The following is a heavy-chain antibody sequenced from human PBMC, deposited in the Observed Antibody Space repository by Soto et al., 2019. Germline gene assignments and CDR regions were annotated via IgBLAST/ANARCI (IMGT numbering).Heavy chain of an antibody. J-gene: IGHJ4*02. D-gene: IGHD4-17*01. CDR3: AHRRVPRNLYGDAPFDY. CDR2: IYWDDDK. Sequence: SGPTLVNPTQTLTLTCTFSGFSLSTSGVGVGWIRQPPGKALEWLALIYWDDDKRYSPSLKSRLTITKDTSKNQVVLTMTNMDPVDTATYYCAHRRVPRNLYGDAPFDYWGQGTLVTVSS. V-gene: IGHV2-5*02. CDR1: GFSLSTSGVG.